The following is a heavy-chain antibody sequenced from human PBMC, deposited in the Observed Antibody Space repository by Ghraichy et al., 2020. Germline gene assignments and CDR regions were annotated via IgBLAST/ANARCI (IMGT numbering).Heavy chain of an antibody. J-gene: IGHJ4*02. D-gene: IGHD2-8*01. CDR3: ARHGSTNSLSY. Sequence: SETLSLTCTGSGGSISSSSYYWGWIRQPPGKGLEWIGSIYYSGSTDYNPSLKSRVTISLDTSKNQFSLKLSSVTAADMAVYYCARHGSTNSLSYWGQGTLVTVSS. CDR1: GGSISSSSYY. CDR2: IYYSGST. V-gene: IGHV4-39*01.